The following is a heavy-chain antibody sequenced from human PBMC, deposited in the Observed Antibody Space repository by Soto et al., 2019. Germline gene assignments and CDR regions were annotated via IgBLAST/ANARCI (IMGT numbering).Heavy chain of an antibody. Sequence: PGGSLRLSCAASGFTFSSYGMHWVRQAPGKGLEWVAVISYDGSNKYYADSVKGRFTISRDNSKNPLYLQMNRLRAEDTALYYCAKEVVGREQWLIVYYGMDVWGQGTTVTVSS. CDR2: ISYDGSNK. CDR1: GFTFSSYG. V-gene: IGHV3-30*18. CDR3: AKEVVGREQWLIVYYGMDV. J-gene: IGHJ6*02. D-gene: IGHD6-19*01.